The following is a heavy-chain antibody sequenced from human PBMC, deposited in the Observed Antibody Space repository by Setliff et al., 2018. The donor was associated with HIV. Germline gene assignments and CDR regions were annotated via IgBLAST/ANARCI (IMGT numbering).Heavy chain of an antibody. Sequence: SVKVSCKTSADTFSSHVISWFRQAPGQGLEWMGGIIPIFGTANYAQKFQGRVTITADESTSTAYMELSSLRSEDTAVYYCARSAYYYDSSGSGIWGQGTMVTVSS. J-gene: IGHJ3*02. D-gene: IGHD3-22*01. CDR3: ARSAYYYDSSGSGI. CDR2: IIPIFGTA. CDR1: ADTFSSHV. V-gene: IGHV1-69*13.